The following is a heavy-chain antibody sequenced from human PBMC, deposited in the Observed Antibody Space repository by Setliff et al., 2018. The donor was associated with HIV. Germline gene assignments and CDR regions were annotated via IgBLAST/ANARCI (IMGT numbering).Heavy chain of an antibody. CDR2: INRSGSA. CDR3: VALVPGGGGRGP. D-gene: IGHD2-15*01. CDR1: GGSFSGHS. Sequence: SETLSLTCAVYGGSFSGHSWTWIRQPPGKGLEWIGEINRSGSANYNRSLKSRVTMSVDTSKRQFSLKLTSVTAADTAIYYCVALVPGGGGRGPWGQGTLVTVSS. V-gene: IGHV4-34*01. J-gene: IGHJ5*02.